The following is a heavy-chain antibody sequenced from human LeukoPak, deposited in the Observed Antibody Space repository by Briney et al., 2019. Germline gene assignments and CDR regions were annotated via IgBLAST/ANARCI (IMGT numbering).Heavy chain of an antibody. Sequence: PSETLSLTCTVSGGSISSYYWSWIRQPPGKGLEWIGYIYYSGSTNYNPSLKSRVTISVDTSKNQFSLKLSSVTAADTAVYYCARAVAVRWFDSWGQGTLVTVSS. D-gene: IGHD3-10*01. CDR1: GGSISSYY. CDR2: IYYSGST. V-gene: IGHV4-59*01. J-gene: IGHJ5*01. CDR3: ARAVAVRWFDS.